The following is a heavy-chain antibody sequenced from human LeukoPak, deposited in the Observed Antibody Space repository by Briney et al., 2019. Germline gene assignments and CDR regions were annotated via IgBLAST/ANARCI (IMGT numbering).Heavy chain of an antibody. V-gene: IGHV4-59*06. J-gene: IGHJ4*02. CDR1: GGSISSYY. CDR2: IYYSGST. CDR3: ARARGDYGDYEHYCDY. D-gene: IGHD4-17*01. Sequence: PSETLSLTCTVSGGSISSYYWSWIRQHPGKDLEWIGYIYYSGSTYYNPSLKSRVTISVDTSKNQFSLKLSSVTAADTAVYYCARARGDYGDYEHYCDYWGQGTLVTVSS.